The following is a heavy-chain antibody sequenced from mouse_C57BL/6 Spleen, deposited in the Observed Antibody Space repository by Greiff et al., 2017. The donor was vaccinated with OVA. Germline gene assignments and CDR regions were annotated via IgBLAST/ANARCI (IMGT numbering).Heavy chain of an antibody. CDR1: GFAFSDYG. Sequence: EVKLVESGGGLVKPGGSLKLSCAASGFAFSDYGMHWVRQAPEKGLEWVAYISSGSSTIYYADTVKGRFTISRDNAKNTLFLQMTSLRSEDTAMYYCARGDTARYFDYWGQGTTLTVSS. CDR2: ISSGSSTI. V-gene: IGHV5-17*01. J-gene: IGHJ2*01. CDR3: ARGDTARYFDY. D-gene: IGHD1-2*01.